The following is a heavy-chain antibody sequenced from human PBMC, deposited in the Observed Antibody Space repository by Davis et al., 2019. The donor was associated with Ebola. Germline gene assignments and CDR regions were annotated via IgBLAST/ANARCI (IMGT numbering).Heavy chain of an antibody. CDR1: AYTFTSYD. CDR3: AASAGTVGKFDY. V-gene: IGHV1-8*01. CDR2: MSPNSGNT. Sequence: ASVQVSCNASAYTFTSYDINWVRQATGQGLEWMGWMSPNSGNTGHAQKFQGRVTMTRDTSINIAFMELTSLKSEDTAVYYCAASAGTVGKFDYWGQGTLVTVSS. J-gene: IGHJ4*03. D-gene: IGHD1-14*01.